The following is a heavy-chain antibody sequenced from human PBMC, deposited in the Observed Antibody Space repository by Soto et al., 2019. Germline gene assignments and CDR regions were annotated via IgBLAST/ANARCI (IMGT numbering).Heavy chain of an antibody. Sequence: SETLSLTCTVSGGSISSYYWSWIRQPPGKGLEWVGYIYYSGSTNYNPSLKSRVTISVDTSKNQFSLKLSSVTAADTAVYYCARRYGGNLDYWGQGTLVTVSS. CDR2: IYYSGST. D-gene: IGHD1-26*01. CDR1: GGSISSYY. V-gene: IGHV4-59*08. CDR3: ARRYGGNLDY. J-gene: IGHJ4*02.